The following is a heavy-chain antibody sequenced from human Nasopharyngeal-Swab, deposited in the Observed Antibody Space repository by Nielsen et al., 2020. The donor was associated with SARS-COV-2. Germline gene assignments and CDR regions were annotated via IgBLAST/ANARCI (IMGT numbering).Heavy chain of an antibody. D-gene: IGHD3-10*01. V-gene: IGHV3-30*04. J-gene: IGHJ5*02. Sequence: GESLKISCAASGFTFSSHAMHWVRQAPGKGLEWAALISYDGSNKYYADSVKGRFTISRDNAKNSLYLQMNSLRAEDTAVYHCAREILWFGERYFDPWGQGTLVTVSS. CDR2: ISYDGSNK. CDR3: AREILWFGERYFDP. CDR1: GFTFSSHA.